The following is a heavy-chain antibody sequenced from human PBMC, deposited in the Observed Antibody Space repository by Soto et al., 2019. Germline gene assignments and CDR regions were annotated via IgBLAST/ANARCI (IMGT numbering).Heavy chain of an antibody. J-gene: IGHJ3*02. CDR1: GGSIRNYF. V-gene: IGHV4-4*07. D-gene: IGHD1-20*01. Sequence: SETLSLTCTVSGGSIRNYFWTWIRQPAGKGLEWIGRIYSSGNTVYNASLKSRVTMSIDMSKNQFSLKLSSMTDADTAVYYCVRDVESPGISGSWGAFDIWGQGTVVTVSS. CDR2: IYSSGNT. CDR3: VRDVESPGISGSWGAFDI.